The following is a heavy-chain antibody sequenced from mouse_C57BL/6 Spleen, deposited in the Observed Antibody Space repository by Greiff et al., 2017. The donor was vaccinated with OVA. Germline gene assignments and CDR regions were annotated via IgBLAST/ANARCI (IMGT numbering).Heavy chain of an antibody. D-gene: IGHD2-4*01. CDR3: ARWGDYDEGFAY. CDR2: INPSSGYT. CDR1: GYTFTSYT. J-gene: IGHJ3*01. Sequence: QVQLQQSGAELARPGASVKMSCKASGYTFTSYTMHWVKQRPGQGLEWIGYINPSSGYTKYNQKFKDKATLTADKSSSTAYMQLSSLTSEDSAVYYCARWGDYDEGFAYWGQGTLVTVSA. V-gene: IGHV1-4*01.